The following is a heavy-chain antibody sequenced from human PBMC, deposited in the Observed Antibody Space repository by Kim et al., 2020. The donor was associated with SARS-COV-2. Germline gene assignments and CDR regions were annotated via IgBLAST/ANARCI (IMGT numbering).Heavy chain of an antibody. CDR3: ARGQPLDY. CDR1: GGSIRSGGKF. Sequence: SETLSLTCSVSGGSIRSGGKFWTWIRQHPAKGLEWIGYISYSGNSHYSPSLRSRVSISLQTSENQFSLELTSVTAADTAGYDCARGQPLDYWGQGILVTV. V-gene: IGHV4-31*03. J-gene: IGHJ4*02. CDR2: ISYSGNS. D-gene: IGHD2-2*01.